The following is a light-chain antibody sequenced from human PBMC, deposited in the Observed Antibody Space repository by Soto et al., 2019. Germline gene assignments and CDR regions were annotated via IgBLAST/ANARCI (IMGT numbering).Light chain of an antibody. CDR1: QSVSSY. CDR3: QQRSNWPPIT. Sequence: EIVLTQSPATLSLYPGERATLSCRASQSVSSYLAWYQQKPGQAPRLLIYDASNRATGMPARFSGSGSGTDFTLTISRLEPEDFAVYYCQQRSNWPPITFGQGTRLEIK. J-gene: IGKJ5*01. V-gene: IGKV3-11*01. CDR2: DAS.